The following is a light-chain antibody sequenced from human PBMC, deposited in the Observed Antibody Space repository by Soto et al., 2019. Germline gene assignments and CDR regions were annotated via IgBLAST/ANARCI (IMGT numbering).Light chain of an antibody. V-gene: IGKV1-8*01. Sequence: AIRMTQSPSSLSASMGDRVTITCRASENIDNYLAWYQQKAGKAPKLLIYTASTLQSGVPSRFSGSGSGTDITLNISRLQSEDFATYYCQQFYSYPLTFGQGTRVEVK. CDR1: ENIDNY. CDR3: QQFYSYPLT. J-gene: IGKJ1*01. CDR2: TAS.